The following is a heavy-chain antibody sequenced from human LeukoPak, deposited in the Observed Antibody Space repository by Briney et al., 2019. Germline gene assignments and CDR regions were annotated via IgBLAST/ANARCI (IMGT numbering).Heavy chain of an antibody. D-gene: IGHD5-18*01. CDR3: ARGYSYGYVDYYMDV. CDR1: GGSFSGYY. J-gene: IGHJ6*03. CDR2: INHSGST. V-gene: IGHV4-34*01. Sequence: SETLSLTCAVYGGSFSGYYWSWIRQPPGKGLEWIGEINHSGSTNYNPSLKSRVTISVDTSKNQFSLKLSSVTAADTAVYYCARGYSYGYVDYYMDVWGKGTTVTISS.